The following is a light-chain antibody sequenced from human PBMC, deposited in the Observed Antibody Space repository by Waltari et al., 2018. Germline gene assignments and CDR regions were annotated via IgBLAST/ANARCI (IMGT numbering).Light chain of an antibody. J-gene: IGKJ4*01. V-gene: IGKV3-15*01. Sequence: IVMTPSPGTLSVSPGERATLSCRASQSVHSRVAWYQQRPGQAPRLLIYGASTRATGVPARFSGSGSGTEFTLTISGLRPEDVAIYYCQQYNDWPPLTFGGGSKVEIK. CDR2: GAS. CDR1: QSVHSR. CDR3: QQYNDWPPLT.